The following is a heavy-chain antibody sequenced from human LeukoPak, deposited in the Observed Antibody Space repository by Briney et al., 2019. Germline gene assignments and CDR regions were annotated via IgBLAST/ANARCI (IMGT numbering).Heavy chain of an antibody. V-gene: IGHV1-8*01. J-gene: IGHJ6*02. CDR1: GYTFTSYD. CDR3: ARAKRTRYCSSTSCYYYYGMDV. Sequence: ASVKVSCKASGYTFTSYDINWVRQATGQGLEWMGWMNPNSGNTGYAQKFQGRVTMTRNTSISTAYMELSSLRSEDTAVYYCARAKRTRYCSSTSCYYYYGMDVWGRGTTVTVSS. D-gene: IGHD2-2*01. CDR2: MNPNSGNT.